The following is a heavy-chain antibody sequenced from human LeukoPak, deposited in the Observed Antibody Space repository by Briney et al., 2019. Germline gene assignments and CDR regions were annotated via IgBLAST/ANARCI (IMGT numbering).Heavy chain of an antibody. J-gene: IGHJ4*02. D-gene: IGHD4-17*01. Sequence: PSETLSLTCTVSGYSISSDYYWGWIRQPPGKGLEWIGSIYHSGSTYYNPSLKSRVIISVDTSKNQFSLKLSSVTAADTAVYYCARGQDYGDYPLDYWGQGTLVTVSS. V-gene: IGHV4-38-2*02. CDR2: IYHSGST. CDR3: ARGQDYGDYPLDY. CDR1: GYSISSDYY.